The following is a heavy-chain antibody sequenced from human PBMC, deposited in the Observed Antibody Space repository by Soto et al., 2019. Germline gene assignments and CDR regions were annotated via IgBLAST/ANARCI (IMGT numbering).Heavy chain of an antibody. Sequence: ASVKVSCKASGYTFTGDYMHWVRQAPGQGLEWMGWINPNSGGTNYAQKFQGWVTMTRDTSISTAYMELSRLRSDDTAVYYCARGGVQYYDFWSGYYGADGMDVWGQGTTVTVSS. CDR3: ARGGVQYYDFWSGYYGADGMDV. V-gene: IGHV1-2*04. CDR2: INPNSGGT. J-gene: IGHJ6*02. CDR1: GYTFTGDY. D-gene: IGHD3-3*01.